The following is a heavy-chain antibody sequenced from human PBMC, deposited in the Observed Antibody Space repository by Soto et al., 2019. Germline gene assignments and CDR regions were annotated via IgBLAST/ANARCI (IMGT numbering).Heavy chain of an antibody. CDR3: ARDGYSGRSDGFDV. J-gene: IGHJ3*01. V-gene: IGHV3-30-3*01. CDR1: AFTFNAYT. D-gene: IGHD5-12*01. Sequence: QVQLVESGGGVVQPGRSLRLSCAGSAFTFNAYTMHWVRQPPGKGLEWVAVISYDGNSERYTDPVKGRFTVSRDNSKRTLYLQLNSLRSEDTAVYYCARDGYSGRSDGFDVWGQGTMVTVSS. CDR2: ISYDGNSE.